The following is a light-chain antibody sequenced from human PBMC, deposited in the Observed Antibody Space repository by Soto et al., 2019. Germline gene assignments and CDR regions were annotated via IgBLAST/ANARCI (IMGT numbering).Light chain of an antibody. V-gene: IGKV3-15*01. CDR1: QSVSSSY. CDR3: QQYNNWPPK. J-gene: IGKJ1*01. CDR2: GAS. Sequence: EIVLTQSPVTLSLSPWERATLSCRASQSVSSSYLAWYQQKPGQAPRLLIYGASTRATGIPARFSGSGSGTEFTLTISSLQSEDFAVYYCQQYNNWPPKFGQGTKVDIK.